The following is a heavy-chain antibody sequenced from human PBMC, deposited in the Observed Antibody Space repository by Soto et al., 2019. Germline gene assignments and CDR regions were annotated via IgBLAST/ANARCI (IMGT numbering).Heavy chain of an antibody. CDR3: AREGRGKKAGYNGLVSLGY. J-gene: IGHJ4*02. Sequence: SVKVSCKVSGSRFSNYVISWVRQAPGHGLEWLGRIIPIFNSTKYAQSFQGRVTITADKSTSTASLELSSLRSDDTAVYYCAREGRGKKAGYNGLVSLGYWGQG. CDR2: IIPIFNST. V-gene: IGHV1-69*06. D-gene: IGHD2-2*02. CDR1: GSRFSNYV.